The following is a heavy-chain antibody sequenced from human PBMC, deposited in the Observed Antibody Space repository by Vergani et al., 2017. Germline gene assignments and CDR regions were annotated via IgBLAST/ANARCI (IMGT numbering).Heavy chain of an antibody. V-gene: IGHV1-69*08. CDR3: ARGGNWGSGFDY. D-gene: IGHD7-27*01. CDR2: INPNSGGT. J-gene: IGHJ4*02. CDR1: GGTFSSYT. Sequence: QVQLVQSGAEVKKPGSSVKVSCKASGGTFSSYTISWVRQAPGQGLEWMGWINPNSGGTNYAQKFQGRVTITADKSTSTAYMELSSLRAEDTAVYYCARGGNWGSGFDYWGQGTLVTVSS.